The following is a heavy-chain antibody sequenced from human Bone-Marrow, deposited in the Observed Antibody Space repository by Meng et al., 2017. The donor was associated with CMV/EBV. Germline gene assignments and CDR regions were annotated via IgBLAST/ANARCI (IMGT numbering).Heavy chain of an antibody. CDR3: ARDGEWELRLDAFDI. CDR2: IKQDGSEK. CDR1: GFTFSSYW. V-gene: IGHV3-7*01. D-gene: IGHD1-26*01. Sequence: GGSLRLSCAASGFTFSSYWMSWVRQAPGKGLEWVANIKQDGSEKYYVDSVKGRFTISRDNAKNSLYLQMNSLRAEDTAVYYCARDGEWELRLDAFDIWGQGTMVAASS. J-gene: IGHJ3*02.